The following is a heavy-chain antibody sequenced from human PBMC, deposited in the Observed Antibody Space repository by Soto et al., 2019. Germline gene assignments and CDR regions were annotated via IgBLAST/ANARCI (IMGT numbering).Heavy chain of an antibody. V-gene: IGHV3-30-3*01. Sequence: GGSLRLSCAASGFTFSSYAMHWVRQAPGKGLEWVAVISYDGSNKYYADSVKGRFTISRDNSKNTLYLQMNSLRAEDTAVYYCARDFMPYCSSTSCSPAGYWGQGTLVTVSS. CDR3: ARDFMPYCSSTSCSPAGY. CDR1: GFTFSSYA. J-gene: IGHJ4*02. CDR2: ISYDGSNK. D-gene: IGHD2-2*01.